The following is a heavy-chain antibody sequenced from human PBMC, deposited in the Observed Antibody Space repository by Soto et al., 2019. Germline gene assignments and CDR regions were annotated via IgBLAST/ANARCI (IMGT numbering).Heavy chain of an antibody. CDR2: IYYSGTT. J-gene: IGHJ3*02. V-gene: IGHV4-59*08. Sequence: SETLSLTCTVSGGSIRNSYWSWIRQPPGKGLEWIGYIYYSGTTNYNPSLKSGVTISVDTSKNQLSLKMSSVTAADTAVYYCARHPPRSPFDIWGQGAMVTVSS. CDR3: ARHPPRSPFDI. CDR1: GGSIRNSY.